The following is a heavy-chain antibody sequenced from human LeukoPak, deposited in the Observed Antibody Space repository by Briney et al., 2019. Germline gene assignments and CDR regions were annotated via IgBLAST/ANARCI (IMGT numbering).Heavy chain of an antibody. D-gene: IGHD2-15*01. CDR3: AKTLGYCSGGSCYSGVIDY. CDR2: ISGSGGST. V-gene: IGHV3-23*01. Sequence: GGALRLSCAASGFTFSSYGMSWVRQAPGKGLEWVSAISGSGGSTYYADSMKGRFTISRDNSKNTLYLQMNSLRAEDTAVYYCAKTLGYCSGGSCYSGVIDYWGQGTLVTVSS. CDR1: GFTFSSYG. J-gene: IGHJ4*02.